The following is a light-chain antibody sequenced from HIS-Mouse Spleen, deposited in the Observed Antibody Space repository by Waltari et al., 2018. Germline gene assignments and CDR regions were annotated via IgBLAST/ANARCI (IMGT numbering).Light chain of an antibody. CDR2: EVS. CDR1: SSHVGCYNY. V-gene: IGLV2-14*01. J-gene: IGLJ1*01. Sequence: SALTQPASVSGSPGQSITISCTGTSSHVGCYNYFLWYQQHPGKAPKLMIYEVSNRPSGVSNRFSGSKSGNTASLTISGLQAEDEADYYCSSYTSSSTYVFGTGTKVTVL. CDR3: SSYTSSSTYV.